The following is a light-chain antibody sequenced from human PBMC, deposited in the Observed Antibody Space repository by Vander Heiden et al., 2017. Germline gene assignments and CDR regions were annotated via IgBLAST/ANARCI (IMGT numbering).Light chain of an antibody. Sequence: ELVLTQSPATLSLSPGARATLSCRASQSVSSYLAWYQQKPGQAPRLLIYDASNRATGIPARFSGSGSGTDFTLTISSLEPEDFAVYYCQQRSNWPPVLTFGGGTKVEIK. V-gene: IGKV3-11*01. CDR1: QSVSSY. CDR3: QQRSNWPPVLT. CDR2: DAS. J-gene: IGKJ4*01.